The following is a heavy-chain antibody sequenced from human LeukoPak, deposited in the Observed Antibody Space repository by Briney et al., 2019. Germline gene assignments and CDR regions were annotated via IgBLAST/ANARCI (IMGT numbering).Heavy chain of an antibody. V-gene: IGHV3-21*01. CDR3: ARGHDTYYHDSTGGY. CDR2: ISSSSSYV. D-gene: IGHD3-22*01. Sequence: GGSLRLSCAASGFTFSSYSMNWVRQAPGKGLEWVSSISSSSSYVYYADSVKGRFTISRDNAKNSLYLQMNSLRAEDTAVYYCARGHDTYYHDSTGGYWGQGTLVTVSS. J-gene: IGHJ4*02. CDR1: GFTFSSYS.